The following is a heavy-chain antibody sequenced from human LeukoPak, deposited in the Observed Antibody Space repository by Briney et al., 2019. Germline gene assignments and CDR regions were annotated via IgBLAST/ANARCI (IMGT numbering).Heavy chain of an antibody. CDR3: ARPRGAARPNWFDP. CDR1: GGSISSSSYY. Sequence: SETLSLTCTVSGGSISSSSYYWGWIRQPPGKGLEWNGSIYYSGSTYYNPSLKSRVAISVDTSKNQFSLKLSSVTAADTAVYYRARPRGAARPNWFDPWCQGTLVTVSS. CDR2: IYYSGST. J-gene: IGHJ5*02. D-gene: IGHD6-6*01. V-gene: IGHV4-39*01.